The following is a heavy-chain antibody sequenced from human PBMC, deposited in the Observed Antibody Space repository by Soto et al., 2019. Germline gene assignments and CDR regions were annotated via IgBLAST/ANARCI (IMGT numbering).Heavy chain of an antibody. CDR1: GYDITDNI. Sequence: QAHLVQSGTEVKEPGASVRISCEASGYDITDNIIHWVRQAPGQGLEWMGWIKAGSGDTKLSQILRGRFSIPRDSSASTAVLTLTSLRSQDTAVYFCAKEAGFFNAFSGYSDWYFDLWGSGTLIMVSS. J-gene: IGHJ2*01. V-gene: IGHV1-3*01. CDR3: AKEAGFFNAFSGYSDWYFDL. D-gene: IGHD3-22*01. CDR2: IKAGSGDT.